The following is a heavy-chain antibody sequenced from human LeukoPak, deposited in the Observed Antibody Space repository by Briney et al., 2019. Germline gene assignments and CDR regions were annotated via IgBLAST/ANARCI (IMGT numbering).Heavy chain of an antibody. V-gene: IGHV3-48*01. J-gene: IGHJ4*02. Sequence: GGSLRLSCAASGFTFSSYSRNWVRQAPGKGLEWVSYISSSSSTIYYADSVKGRFTISRDNAKNSLYLQMNSLRAEDTAVYYCARVSVRPDYWGQGTLVTVSS. CDR1: GFTFSSYS. CDR3: ARVSVRPDY. CDR2: ISSSSSTI. D-gene: IGHD3-10*01.